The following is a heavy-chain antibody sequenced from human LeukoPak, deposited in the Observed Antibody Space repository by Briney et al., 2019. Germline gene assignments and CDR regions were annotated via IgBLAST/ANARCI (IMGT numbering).Heavy chain of an antibody. V-gene: IGHV1-69*13. J-gene: IGHJ4*02. D-gene: IGHD3-22*01. Sequence: ASVKVSCKASGGTFSSYAISWVRQAPGQGLEWMGGIIPIFGTANYAQKFQGRLTITADESTSTAYMELSSLRSEDTAVYYCARTYYYDSSGYYFDYWGQGTLVTVSS. CDR2: IIPIFGTA. CDR1: GGTFSSYA. CDR3: ARTYYYDSSGYYFDY.